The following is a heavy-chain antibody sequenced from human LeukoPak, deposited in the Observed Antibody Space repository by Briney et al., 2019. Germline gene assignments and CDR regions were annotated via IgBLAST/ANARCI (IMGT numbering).Heavy chain of an antibody. CDR2: IYYSGST. Sequence: SETLSLTCTVSGGSISSYYWSWIRPPPGKGLEWIGHIYYSGSTNYTPSLKSRVTISVDTSKNQFSLKLSSVTAADTAVYYCAREVMGSGSYSGPFDYWGQGTLVTVSS. V-gene: IGHV4-59*01. CDR1: GGSISSYY. D-gene: IGHD1-26*01. J-gene: IGHJ4*02. CDR3: AREVMGSGSYSGPFDY.